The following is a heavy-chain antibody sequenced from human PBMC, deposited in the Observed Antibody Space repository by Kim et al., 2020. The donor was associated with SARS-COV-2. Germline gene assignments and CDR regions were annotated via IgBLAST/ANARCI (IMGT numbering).Heavy chain of an antibody. CDR2: ISYDGSNK. CDR3: AKGIGNGVTSIVDY. J-gene: IGHJ4*02. CDR1: GFTFSSYG. D-gene: IGHD4-17*01. V-gene: IGHV3-30*18. Sequence: GGSLRLSCAASGFTFSSYGMHWVRQAPGKGLEWVAVISYDGSNKYYADSVKGRFTISRDNSKNTLYLQMNSLRAEDTAVYYCAKGIGNGVTSIVDYWGQGTLVTVSS.